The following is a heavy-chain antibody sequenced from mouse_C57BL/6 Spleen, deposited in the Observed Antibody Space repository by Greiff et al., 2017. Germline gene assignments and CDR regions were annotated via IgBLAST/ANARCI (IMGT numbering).Heavy chain of an antibody. J-gene: IGHJ1*03. V-gene: IGHV1-64*01. Sequence: QVQLQQPGAELVKPGASVKLSCKASGYTFTSYWMHWVKQRPGQGLEWIGMIHPNSGSTNYNEKFKSKATLTVDKSSSTAYMQLSSLTSEDSAVYYCARGGSSYFYWYFDVWGTGTTVTVSS. CDR1: GYTFTSYW. D-gene: IGHD1-1*01. CDR3: ARGGSSYFYWYFDV. CDR2: IHPNSGST.